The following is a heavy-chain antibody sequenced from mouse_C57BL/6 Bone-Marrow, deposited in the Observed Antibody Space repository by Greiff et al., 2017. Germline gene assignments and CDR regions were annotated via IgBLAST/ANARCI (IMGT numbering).Heavy chain of an antibody. D-gene: IGHD1-1*01. CDR2: INPNYGTT. V-gene: IGHV1-39*01. CDR3: ARPLFYGSSPHWYFDV. CDR1: GYSFTDYN. J-gene: IGHJ1*03. Sequence: VQLKESGPELVKPGASVKISCKASGYSFTDYNMNWVKQSNGKSLEWIGVINPNYGTTSYNQKFKGKATLTVDQSSSTAYMQLNSLTSEDSAVYYCARPLFYGSSPHWYFDVWGTGTTVTVSS.